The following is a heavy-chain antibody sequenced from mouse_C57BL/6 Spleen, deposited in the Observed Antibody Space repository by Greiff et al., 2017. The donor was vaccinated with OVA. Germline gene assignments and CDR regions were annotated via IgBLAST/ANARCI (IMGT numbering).Heavy chain of an antibody. CDR3: ARYSQRGAWFDY. CDR2: ISGGGGNT. V-gene: IGHV5-9*01. J-gene: IGHJ3*01. CDR1: GFTFSSYT. D-gene: IGHD2-12*01. Sequence: EVMLVESGGGLVKPGGSLKLSCAASGFTFSSYTMSWVRQTPEKRLEWVATISGGGGNTYYPDSVKGRFTISRDNAKNTLYLQLSSLRSEDTALYYCARYSQRGAWFDYWGQGTLVTVSA.